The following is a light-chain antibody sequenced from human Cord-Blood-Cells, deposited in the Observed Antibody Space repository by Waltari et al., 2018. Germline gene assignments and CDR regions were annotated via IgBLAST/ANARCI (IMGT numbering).Light chain of an antibody. V-gene: IGLV2-11*01. CDR3: CSYAGSYTWV. CDR1: SSDVGGYNY. J-gene: IGLJ3*02. CDR2: DVS. Sequence: QSALTQPRSVSGSPGQSVTISCTGTSSDVGGYNYVSWYQQHPVKAPKLMIYDVSKRPSGVPDLFSVPKSGNTAALTISGLQAEDEAYYYCCSYAGSYTWVFGGGTKLTVL.